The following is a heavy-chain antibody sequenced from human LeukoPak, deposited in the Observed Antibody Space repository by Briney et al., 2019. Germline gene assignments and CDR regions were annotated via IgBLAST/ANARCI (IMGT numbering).Heavy chain of an antibody. J-gene: IGHJ4*02. V-gene: IGHV3-23*01. CDR1: GFTFSSSA. D-gene: IGHD6-13*01. CDR3: AKNRGGIAAAGTFDY. CDR2: ISNNGGYT. Sequence: GGSLRLSCAASGFTFSSSAMSWVRQAPGKGLEWVSAISNNGGYTYYADSVQGRFTISRDNSKSTLCLQMNSLSAEDTAVYYCAKNRGGIAAAGTFDYWGQGTLVTVSS.